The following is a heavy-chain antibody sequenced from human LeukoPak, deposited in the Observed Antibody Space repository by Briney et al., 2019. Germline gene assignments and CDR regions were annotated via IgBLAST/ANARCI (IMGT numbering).Heavy chain of an antibody. CDR2: ITTSGAII. CDR3: ARDRSGYYGMDV. CDR1: GFTFSSYE. V-gene: IGHV3-48*03. D-gene: IGHD1-26*01. Sequence: QPGGSLRLSCAASGFTFSSYEMNWVRQAPGKGLEWLSYITTSGAIISYADPVKGRFTISRDNAKNSLYLQINSLRAEDTAVYYCARDRSGYYGMDVWGQGTTVTVSS. J-gene: IGHJ6*02.